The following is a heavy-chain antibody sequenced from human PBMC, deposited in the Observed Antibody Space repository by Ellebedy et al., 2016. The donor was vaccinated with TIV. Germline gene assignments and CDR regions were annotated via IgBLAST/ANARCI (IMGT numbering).Heavy chain of an antibody. Sequence: GESLKISXAASGFTVSSNYMSWVRQAPGKGLEWVSVIYSGGSTYYADSVKGRFTISRDNSKNTLYLQMNSLRAEDTAVYYCARAVSVVRGAVYYYGMDVWGQGTTVTVSS. CDR3: ARAVSVVRGAVYYYGMDV. CDR1: GFTVSSNY. D-gene: IGHD3-10*01. V-gene: IGHV3-66*01. CDR2: IYSGGST. J-gene: IGHJ6*02.